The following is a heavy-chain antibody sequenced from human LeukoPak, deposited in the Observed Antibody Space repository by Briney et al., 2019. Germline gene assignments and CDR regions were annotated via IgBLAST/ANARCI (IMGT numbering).Heavy chain of an antibody. CDR2: IIPIFGTA. V-gene: IGHV1-69*13. D-gene: IGHD2-2*01. CDR3: ARYCSSTSCYGFDY. CDR1: VGTFSSYA. J-gene: IGHJ4*02. Sequence: SVKVSCKASVGTFSSYAISWVRQAPGQGLEWMGGIIPIFGTANYAQKFQGRVTITADESTSTAYMELSSLRSEDTAVYYCARYCSSTSCYGFDYWGQGTLVTVSS.